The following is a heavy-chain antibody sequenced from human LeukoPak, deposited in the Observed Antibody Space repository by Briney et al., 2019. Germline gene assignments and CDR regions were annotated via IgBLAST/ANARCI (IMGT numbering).Heavy chain of an antibody. CDR2: INPNSGDT. CDR1: GYTFTGYY. D-gene: IGHD3-10*01. Sequence: GASVKVSCKASGYTFTGYYMHWVRQAPGQGLEWMGRINPNSGDTNYAQNFQGRVTVTRDTSGSTSNMELSRLRSDATAVYYCARERRFGELLLFDYWGLGTLVTVSS. J-gene: IGHJ4*02. V-gene: IGHV1-2*06. CDR3: ARERRFGELLLFDY.